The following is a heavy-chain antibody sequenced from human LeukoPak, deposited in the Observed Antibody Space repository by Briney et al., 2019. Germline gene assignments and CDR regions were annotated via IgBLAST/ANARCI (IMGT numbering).Heavy chain of an antibody. CDR3: ARQISRRAYYYDSSGYGTDAFDI. Sequence: PGGSLRLSCAASGFTFSDYYMSWIRQAPGKGPEWVSYISSSGSTIYYADSVKGRFTISRDNAKNSLYLQMNSLRVEDTAVYYCARQISRRAYYYDSSGYGTDAFDIWGQGTMVTVSS. CDR1: GFTFSDYY. V-gene: IGHV3-11*01. CDR2: ISSSGSTI. D-gene: IGHD3-22*01. J-gene: IGHJ3*02.